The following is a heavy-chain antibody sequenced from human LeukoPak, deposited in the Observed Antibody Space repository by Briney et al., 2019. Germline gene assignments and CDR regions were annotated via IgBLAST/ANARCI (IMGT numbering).Heavy chain of an antibody. CDR3: ATDFRSYGHANAFDI. CDR2: FDPEDGET. CDR1: GYTLTELS. D-gene: IGHD5-18*01. V-gene: IGHV1-24*01. J-gene: IGHJ3*02. Sequence: ASVKVSCKVSGYTLTELSMHWVRQAPGKGLEWMGGFDPEDGETIYAQKFQGRVTMTEDTSTDTAYVELSSLRSEDTAVYYCATDFRSYGHANAFDIWGQGTMVTVSS.